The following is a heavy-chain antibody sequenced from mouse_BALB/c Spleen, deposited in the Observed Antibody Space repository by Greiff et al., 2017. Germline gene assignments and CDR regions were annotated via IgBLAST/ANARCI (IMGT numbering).Heavy chain of an antibody. CDR1: GYTFTDYA. CDR3: AREEVRRAWFAY. CDR2: ISTYYGDA. J-gene: IGHJ3*01. Sequence: LVESGAELVRPGVSVKISCKGSGYTFTDYAMHWVKQSHAKSLEWIGVISTYYGDASYNQKFKGKATMTVDKSSSTAYMELARLTSEDSAIYYCAREEVRRAWFAYWGQGTLVTVSA. V-gene: IGHV1S137*01. D-gene: IGHD2-14*01.